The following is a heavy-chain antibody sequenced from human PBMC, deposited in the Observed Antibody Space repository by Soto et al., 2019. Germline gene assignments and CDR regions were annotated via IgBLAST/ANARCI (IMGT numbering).Heavy chain of an antibody. V-gene: IGHV1-18*01. J-gene: IGHJ5*02. CDR3: ARERDRGYSGYDSDNWFDP. CDR1: GYTFTSYG. CDR2: ISAYNGNT. D-gene: IGHD5-12*01. Sequence: ASVKVSCKASGYTFTSYGISWVRQAPGQGLDWMGWISAYNGNTNYAQKLQGRVTMTTDTSTSTAYMELRSLRSDDTAVYYCARERDRGYSGYDSDNWFDPWGQGTLVTVSS.